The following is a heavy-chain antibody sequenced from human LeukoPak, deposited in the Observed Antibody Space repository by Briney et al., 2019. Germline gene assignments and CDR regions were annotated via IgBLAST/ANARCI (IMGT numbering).Heavy chain of an antibody. J-gene: IGHJ4*02. V-gene: IGHV3-23*01. D-gene: IGHD3-9*01. CDR3: AKGYFDWLLLFDY. Sequence: GGSLRLSCAASGFTFSSYAMSWVRQAPGKGLEWASAISGSGGSTYYADSVKGRFTISRDNSKNTLYLQMNSLRAEDTAVYYCAKGYFDWLLLFDYWGQGTLVTVSS. CDR2: ISGSGGST. CDR1: GFTFSSYA.